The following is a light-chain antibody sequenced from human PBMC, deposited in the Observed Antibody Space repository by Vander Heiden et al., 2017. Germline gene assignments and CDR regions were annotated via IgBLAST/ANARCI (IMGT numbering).Light chain of an antibody. V-gene: IGKV1-8*01. CDR1: QGISSY. J-gene: IGKJ1*01. CDR3: QQYESYRWT. CDR2: AAS. Sequence: AIRMTQSPSSFSASTGDRVTITCRASQGISSYLAWYQQKPGKAPKLLIYAASTLQSGVPSRFSGSGSGTDFTLTISCLQSEDFATYYCQQYESYRWTFGQGTKVEIK.